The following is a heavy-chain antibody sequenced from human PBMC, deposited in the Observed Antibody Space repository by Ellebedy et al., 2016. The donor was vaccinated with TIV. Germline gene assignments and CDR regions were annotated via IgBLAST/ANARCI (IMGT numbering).Heavy chain of an antibody. V-gene: IGHV4-39*01. J-gene: IGHJ4*02. CDR2: IYFSGST. CDR3: ARHASYYDSSGYSGYYFDY. Sequence: MPSETLSLTCTVSGGSISSSSYYWGWIRQPPGKGLEWIGSIYFSGSTYYNPSLKSRVTTSVDTSKNQFSLKLSYVTAADTAVYYCARHASYYDSSGYSGYYFDYWGQGTLVTVSS. D-gene: IGHD3-22*01. CDR1: GGSISSSSYY.